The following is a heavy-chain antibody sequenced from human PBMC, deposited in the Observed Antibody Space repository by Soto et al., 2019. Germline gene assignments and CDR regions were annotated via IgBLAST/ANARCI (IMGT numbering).Heavy chain of an antibody. J-gene: IGHJ4*02. CDR2: IHYSGTT. Sequence: SETLSLTCTVSGDSISSSTYYWGWTRQPPGKGLEWIGSIHYSGTTHYNPSLKSRVTISVDTSKNQFALKLSSVTAADTAVYYCARLRPLKYWGQGTLVTVSS. CDR1: GDSISSSTYY. CDR3: ARLRPLKY. V-gene: IGHV4-39*01.